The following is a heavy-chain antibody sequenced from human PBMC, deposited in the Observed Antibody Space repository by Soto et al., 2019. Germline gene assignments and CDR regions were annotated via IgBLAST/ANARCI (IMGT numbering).Heavy chain of an antibody. CDR3: TTVGYCSSTSCYDYYYYYYGMDV. V-gene: IGHV3-15*01. CDR1: GFTFSNAW. D-gene: IGHD2-2*01. Sequence: PGGSLRLSCAASGFTFSNAWMSWVRQAPGKGLEWVGRIKSKTDGGTTDYAAPVKGRFTISRDDSKNTLYLQMNSLKTEDTAVYYCTTVGYCSSTSCYDYYYYYYGMDVWGQGTTVTVSS. CDR2: IKSKTDGGTT. J-gene: IGHJ6*02.